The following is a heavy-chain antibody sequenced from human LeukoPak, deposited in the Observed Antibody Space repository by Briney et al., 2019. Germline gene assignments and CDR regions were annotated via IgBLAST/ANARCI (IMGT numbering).Heavy chain of an antibody. CDR3: ARRSGSYMRDY. CDR2: IIPILGIA. J-gene: IGHJ4*02. V-gene: IGHV1-69*02. Sequence: GASVKVSCKASGGTFSSYTISWVRQAPGQGLEWMGRIIPILGIANYAQKFQGRVTITADKSTSTAYMELSSLRSEDTAVCYCARRSGSYMRDYWGQGTLVTVSS. CDR1: GGTFSSYT. D-gene: IGHD3-10*01.